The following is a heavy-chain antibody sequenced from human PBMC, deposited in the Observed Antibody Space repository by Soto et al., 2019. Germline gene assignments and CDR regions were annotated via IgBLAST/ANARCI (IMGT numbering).Heavy chain of an antibody. V-gene: IGHV4-39*01. CDR1: GGSISSSSYY. CDR2: IYYSGST. CDR3: ARQGYIVLVPAAMKVSWFDP. J-gene: IGHJ5*02. D-gene: IGHD2-2*01. Sequence: QLQLQESGPGLVKPSETLSLTCTVSGGSISSSSYYWGWIRQPPGKGLEWIGSIYYSGSTYYNPSLKSRVTISVDTSKNQFSLKLSSVTAADTAVYYCARQGYIVLVPAAMKVSWFDPWGQGTLVTVSS.